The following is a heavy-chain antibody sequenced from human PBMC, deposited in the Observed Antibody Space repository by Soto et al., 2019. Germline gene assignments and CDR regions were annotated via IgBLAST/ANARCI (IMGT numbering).Heavy chain of an antibody. Sequence: GASVKVSCKASGYTFTSYGISWVRQAPGQGLERKGWISAYNGNTNYAQKQQGRVTKTTDTTKSTAYKEMRSLRSDETAEYKYAWKCYCCSTSCYRRGGYYFDYWGQGTLVTVSS. V-gene: IGHV1-18*01. CDR3: AWKCYCCSTSCYRRGGYYFDY. CDR2: ISAYNGNT. CDR1: GYTFTSYG. J-gene: IGHJ4*02. D-gene: IGHD2-2*02.